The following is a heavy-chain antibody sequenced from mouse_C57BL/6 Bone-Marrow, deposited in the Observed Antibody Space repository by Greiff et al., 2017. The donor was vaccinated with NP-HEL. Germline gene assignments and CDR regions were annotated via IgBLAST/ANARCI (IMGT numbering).Heavy chain of an antibody. CDR2: IWSGGST. D-gene: IGHD1-1*01. Sequence: VQLQQSGPGLVQPSQSLSITCTVSGFSLTSYGVHWVRQSPGKGLEWLGVIWSGGSTDYNAAFISRLSISKDNSKSQVFFKMNSLQADDTAIYYCARRGDYYGSNYYAMDYWGQGTSVTASS. J-gene: IGHJ4*01. CDR1: GFSLTSYG. CDR3: ARRGDYYGSNYYAMDY. V-gene: IGHV2-2*01.